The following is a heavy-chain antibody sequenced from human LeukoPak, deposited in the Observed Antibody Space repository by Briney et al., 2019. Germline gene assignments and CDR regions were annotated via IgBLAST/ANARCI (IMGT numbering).Heavy chain of an antibody. CDR1: GGSISSYY. Sequence: PSETLSLTCTVSGGSISSYYWRWIRQPPGKGLEWIGYIYYSGSTNYNPSLKSRVTISVDTSKNQFSLKLSSVTAADTAVYYCAVVPAARNDYYGLDVWGQGTTVTVSS. CDR2: IYYSGST. D-gene: IGHD2-2*01. CDR3: AVVPAARNDYYGLDV. J-gene: IGHJ6*02. V-gene: IGHV4-59*01.